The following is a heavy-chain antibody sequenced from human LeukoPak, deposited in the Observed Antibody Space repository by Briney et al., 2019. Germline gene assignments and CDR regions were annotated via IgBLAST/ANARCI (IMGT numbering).Heavy chain of an antibody. CDR1: GGSISSYY. CDR2: IYYSGST. J-gene: IGHJ5*02. D-gene: IGHD6-6*01. CDR3: ARDLLLYSSSSAEWFDP. V-gene: IGHV4-59*12. Sequence: PSQTLSLTCTVSGGSISSYYWSWIRQPPGKGLEWIGYIYYSGSTNYNPSLKSRVTISVDTSKNQFSLKLSSVTAADTAVYYCARDLLLYSSSSAEWFDPWGQGTLVTVSS.